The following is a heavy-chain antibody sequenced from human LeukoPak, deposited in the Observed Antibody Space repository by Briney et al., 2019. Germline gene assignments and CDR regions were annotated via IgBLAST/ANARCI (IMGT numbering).Heavy chain of an antibody. J-gene: IGHJ3*02. V-gene: IGHV4-34*01. CDR3: ATYTSWYGGAFDI. CDR1: GGSFSGYY. Sequence: SETLSLTCAMYGGSFSGYYWSWIRQPPGKGLEWIGEINHSGSTNYNPSLKSRVTISVDTSKNQFSLKLSSVTAADTALYYCATYTSWYGGAFDIWGQGTMVTVSS. D-gene: IGHD3-10*01. CDR2: INHSGST.